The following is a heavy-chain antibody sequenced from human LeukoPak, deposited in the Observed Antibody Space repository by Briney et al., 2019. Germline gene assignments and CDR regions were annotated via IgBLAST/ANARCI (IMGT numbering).Heavy chain of an antibody. CDR3: ARLDSSSWDYYYYYMDV. J-gene: IGHJ6*03. CDR2: IYTSGST. CDR1: GGSISSGSYY. D-gene: IGHD6-13*01. V-gene: IGHV4-61*02. Sequence: SQTLSLTCTVSGGSISSGSYYWSWIRQPAGKGLEWIGRIYTSGSTNYNPSLKSRVTISVDTSKNQFSLKLSSVTAADTAVYYCARLDSSSWDYYYYYMDVWGKGTTVTVSS.